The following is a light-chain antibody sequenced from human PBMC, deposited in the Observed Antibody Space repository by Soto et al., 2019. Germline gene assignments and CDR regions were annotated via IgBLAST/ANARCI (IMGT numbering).Light chain of an antibody. J-gene: IGKJ1*01. CDR3: QQRSNWRT. V-gene: IGKV3-11*01. Sequence: EIVLTQSPATLSLSPGERATLSCRASQSVSSYLAWYQQKPGQAPRLLIYDASNRATGIPARFSGSGSGTEFTLTISSLEPEDFAVYYCQQRSNWRTFGQGTKVEIK. CDR1: QSVSSY. CDR2: DAS.